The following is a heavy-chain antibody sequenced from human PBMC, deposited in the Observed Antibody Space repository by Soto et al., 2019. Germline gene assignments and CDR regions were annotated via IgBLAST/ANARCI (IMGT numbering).Heavy chain of an antibody. V-gene: IGHV3-23*01. CDR3: ATDSMRGTYGSWDY. Sequence: GGSLRLSCAASGFTFSSYAMSWVRQAPGKGLEWVSAISGSGGSTYYAVSVKGRFTISRDNSENTLYLQMNSLRAEDTAVYYCATDSMRGTYGSWDYWGLGTLVTVSS. D-gene: IGHD1-26*01. CDR2: ISGSGGST. CDR1: GFTFSSYA. J-gene: IGHJ4*02.